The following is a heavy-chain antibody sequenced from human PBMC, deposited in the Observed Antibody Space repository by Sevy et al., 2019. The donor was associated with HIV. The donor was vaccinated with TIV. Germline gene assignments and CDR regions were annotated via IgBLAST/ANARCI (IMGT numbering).Heavy chain of an antibody. V-gene: IGHV4-31*03. D-gene: IGHD4-4*01. CDR3: ARTTVTTLSSARNNWFDP. Sequence: SETLSLTCTVSGDSINNGDYYWSWVRQHPGKGLEGIGEIYYTGTTYYNPSLKSRLRISVERSENTLSLSLRSVTAADTAVYYCARTTVTTLSSARNNWFDPWGQGTLVTVSS. J-gene: IGHJ5*02. CDR1: GDSINNGDYY. CDR2: IYYTGTT.